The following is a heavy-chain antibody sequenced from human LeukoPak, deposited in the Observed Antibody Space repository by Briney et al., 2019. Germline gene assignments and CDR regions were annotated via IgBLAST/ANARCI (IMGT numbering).Heavy chain of an antibody. CDR1: GGSFSGYY. D-gene: IGHD3-16*01. CDR2: INHRGST. CDR3: ARHYFTALTTFLPGVKKQKSRFDP. Sequence: PSETLSLTCAVYGGSFSGYYWSSLRQPPGKGLEWLGEINHRGSTNYNPSLKSRVTMSVDTSKKQFSLKLSPVTAADTAVYYCARHYFTALTTFLPGVKKQKSRFDPWGQGTQVTVSS. V-gene: IGHV4-34*01. J-gene: IGHJ5*02.